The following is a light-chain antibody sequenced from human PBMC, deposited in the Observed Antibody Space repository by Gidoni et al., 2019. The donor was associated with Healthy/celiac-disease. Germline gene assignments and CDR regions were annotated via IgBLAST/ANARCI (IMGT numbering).Light chain of an antibody. CDR1: QSVLHSNGYNY. Sequence: DNVMTQSPLSLPVTPGEPASISCRSSQSVLHSNGYNYLDLYLQKPGQSPQLLLYVGSNRATGVPDMFSGSGAGTDFTLKLSRLEAEYVGVYYCMQALQTPPSFGQGTKLEIK. CDR2: VGS. J-gene: IGKJ2*03. CDR3: MQALQTPPS. V-gene: IGKV2-28*01.